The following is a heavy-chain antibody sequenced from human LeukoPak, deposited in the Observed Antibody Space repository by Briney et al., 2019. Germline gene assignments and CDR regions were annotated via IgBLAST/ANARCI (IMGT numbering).Heavy chain of an antibody. CDR3: ARARVQEGSFPSNDYYYGMDV. Sequence: GGSLRLSCAASGFTFSSYAMSWVRQAPGKGLEWVSAISGSGGSTYYADSVKGRFTISRDNSKNTLYLQMNSLRAEDTAVYYCARARVQEGSFPSNDYYYGMDVWGQGTTVTVSS. CDR1: GFTFSSYA. D-gene: IGHD3-10*01. J-gene: IGHJ6*02. V-gene: IGHV3-23*01. CDR2: ISGSGGST.